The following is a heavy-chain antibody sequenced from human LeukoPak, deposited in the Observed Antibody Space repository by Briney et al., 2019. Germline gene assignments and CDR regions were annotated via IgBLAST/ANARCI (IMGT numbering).Heavy chain of an antibody. CDR3: TRGGSMEADILTGYRAFDI. J-gene: IGHJ3*02. Sequence: SETLSLTCTVTGGSITSNPYYWGWIRQSPGKGLEWIGEINPSVTTSYNPSLKSRVTISLDTSKKQFSLILTSVTAADTAVYYCTRGGSMEADILTGYRAFDIWGQGTLVTVSS. D-gene: IGHD3-9*01. CDR1: GGSITSNPYY. CDR2: INPSVTT. V-gene: IGHV4-39*07.